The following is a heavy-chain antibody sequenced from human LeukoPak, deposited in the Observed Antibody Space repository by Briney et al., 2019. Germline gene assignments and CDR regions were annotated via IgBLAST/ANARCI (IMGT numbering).Heavy chain of an antibody. J-gene: IGHJ3*02. CDR2: IYSGGST. D-gene: IGHD2-15*01. Sequence: PGGSLRLSCAASGFTVSSNYMSWVRQAPGKGLEWVSVIYSGGSTYYADSVKGRFTISRDNSKNTLYLQMNSLRAEDTAVYYCARSGGWPKDGAFDIWGQGTMVTVSS. V-gene: IGHV3-53*01. CDR1: GFTVSSNY. CDR3: ARSGGWPKDGAFDI.